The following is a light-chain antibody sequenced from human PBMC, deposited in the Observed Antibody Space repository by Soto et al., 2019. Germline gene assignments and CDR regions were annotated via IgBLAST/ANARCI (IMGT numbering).Light chain of an antibody. J-gene: IGLJ2*01. CDR2: TDS. Sequence: QSVLTQSPSASGTPGQRVTISCSGSSSNIGSDSVNWYQQLPGTAPKLLIYTDSQRHSGVSDRFSGSKSGSSASLAISGLQSEDEATYCCETWDDSVNAVVFGGGTKLTVL. CDR3: ETWDDSVNAVV. CDR1: SSNIGSDS. V-gene: IGLV1-44*01.